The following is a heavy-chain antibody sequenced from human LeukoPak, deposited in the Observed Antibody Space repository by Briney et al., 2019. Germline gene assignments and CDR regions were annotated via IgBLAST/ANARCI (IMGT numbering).Heavy chain of an antibody. Sequence: ASVKVSCKASGYTFTGCYMHWVRQAPGQGLEWMGWINPNSGGTNYAQKFQGRVTMTRDTSISTAYMELSRLRSDDTAVYYCARTGGLTGDYSHPDIWGQGTLVTVSS. CDR1: GYTFTGCY. V-gene: IGHV1-2*02. D-gene: IGHD7-27*01. CDR3: ARTGGLTGDYSHPDI. CDR2: INPNSGGT. J-gene: IGHJ4*02.